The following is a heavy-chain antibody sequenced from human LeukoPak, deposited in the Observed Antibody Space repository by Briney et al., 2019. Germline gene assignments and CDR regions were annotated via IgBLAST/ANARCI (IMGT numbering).Heavy chain of an antibody. CDR3: ARVNSWTEEPDTGFDY. CDR2: IRSDGSNK. V-gene: IGHV3-30*02. Sequence: GGSLRLSCAASGFTFGSYGMHWVRQAPGKGLEWVTFIRSDGSNKYYADSVKGRFTISRDNSKNTLYLQMNTLIADDTAVYYCARVNSWTEEPDTGFDYWGQGILVTVSS. CDR1: GFTFGSYG. J-gene: IGHJ4*02. D-gene: IGHD1-14*01.